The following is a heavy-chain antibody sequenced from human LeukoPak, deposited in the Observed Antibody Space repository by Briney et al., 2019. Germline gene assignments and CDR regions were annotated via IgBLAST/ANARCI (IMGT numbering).Heavy chain of an antibody. V-gene: IGHV3-21*01. CDR3: ARRYSSSWPNDY. Sequence: GGSLRLSCAASGFTFSSYSMNWVRQAPGKGLEWVSSISSSSSYIYYADSLKGRFTISRDNTKNSLYLQMNSLRAEDTAVYYCARRYSSSWPNDYWGQGTLVTVSS. J-gene: IGHJ4*02. CDR1: GFTFSSYS. D-gene: IGHD6-13*01. CDR2: ISSSSSYI.